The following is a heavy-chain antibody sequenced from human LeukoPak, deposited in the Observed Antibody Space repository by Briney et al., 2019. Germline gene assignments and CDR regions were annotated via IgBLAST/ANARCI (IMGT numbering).Heavy chain of an antibody. CDR1: GYTFTSYG. D-gene: IGHD1-26*01. CDR3: ARRRVGATSERRNWFDP. Sequence: ASVKVSCKASGYTFTSYGISWVRQAPGQGLEWMGWISAYNGDTNYAQKLQGRVTMTTDTSTSTAYMELRSLRSDDTAVYYCARRRVGATSERRNWFDPWGQGTLVTVSS. V-gene: IGHV1-18*01. CDR2: ISAYNGDT. J-gene: IGHJ5*02.